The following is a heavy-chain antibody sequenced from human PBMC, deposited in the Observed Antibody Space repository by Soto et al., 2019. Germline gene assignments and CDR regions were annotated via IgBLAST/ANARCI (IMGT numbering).Heavy chain of an antibody. CDR3: SREYGSLPGY. V-gene: IGHV1-69*08. J-gene: IGHJ4*02. CDR1: GGTFSSYT. Sequence: QVQLVQSGAEVKKPGSSVKVSCKASGGTFSSYTISWVRQAPGQGLEWMGRIIPILGIANYAQKFQGRVTMTADKSTGTAEKELSSLRSEDTAVYYCSREYGSLPGYLGQGTLVTGSS. CDR2: IIPILGIA. D-gene: IGHD2-2*01.